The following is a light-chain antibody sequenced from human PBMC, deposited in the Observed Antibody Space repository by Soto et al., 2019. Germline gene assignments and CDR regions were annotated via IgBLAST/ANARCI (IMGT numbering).Light chain of an antibody. J-gene: IGLJ1*01. CDR3: NSYTSSSTVV. CDR2: EVT. CDR1: TSDVGGYKY. Sequence: QSVLTQPASVSGSPGQSITISCTGGTSDVGGYKYVSWYQQHPGKAPKLVIYEVTNRPSGVSTRFSGSKSGNTASLTISGLQAEDEADYYCNSYTSSSTVVFGTGTKLTVL. V-gene: IGLV2-14*01.